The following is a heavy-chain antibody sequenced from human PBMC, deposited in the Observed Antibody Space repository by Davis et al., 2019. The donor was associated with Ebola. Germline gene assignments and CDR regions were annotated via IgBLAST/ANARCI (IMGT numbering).Heavy chain of an antibody. V-gene: IGHV3-74*01. CDR1: ELTFSSYW. J-gene: IGHJ6*02. CDR3: ARDLPAFGSGSYGMDV. D-gene: IGHD3-10*01. CDR2: INSDGYNT. Sequence: GESLKISCTASELTFSSYWMHWVRQAPGKGLVWLSRINSDGYNTFYADSVKGRFTISRDNAKNTVYLQMNSLRDEDTAVYYCARDLPAFGSGSYGMDVWGQGTTVTVSS.